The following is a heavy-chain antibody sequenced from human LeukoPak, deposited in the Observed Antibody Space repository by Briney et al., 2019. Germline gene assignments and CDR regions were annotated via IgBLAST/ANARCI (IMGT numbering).Heavy chain of an antibody. CDR1: GFTFSSYA. V-gene: IGHV3-23*01. J-gene: IGHJ5*02. CDR2: ISGSGGST. CDR3: AKSPLYGTVMPLGWFDP. D-gene: IGHD3-16*01. Sequence: GGSLRLSCAASGFTFSSYAMSWVRQAPGKGLEWVSSISGSGGSTYYADSVKGRFTISRDNSKKTLYVQMNSLRAEDTVVYYCAKSPLYGTVMPLGWFDPWGQGTLVTVSS.